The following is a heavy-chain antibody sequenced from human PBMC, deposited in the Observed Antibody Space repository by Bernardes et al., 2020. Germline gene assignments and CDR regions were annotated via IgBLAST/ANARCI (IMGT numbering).Heavy chain of an antibody. CDR2: ISAYNGNT. CDR1: GYTFTSYG. V-gene: IGHV1-18*01. CDR3: ARDDCSSTSCYGVTYYYGMDV. Sequence: ASVKVSCKASGYTFTSYGISWVRQAPGQGLEWMGWISAYNGNTNYAQKLQGRVTMTTDTSTSTAYMELRSPRSDDTAVYYCARDDCSSTSCYGVTYYYGMDVWGQGTTVTVSS. J-gene: IGHJ6*02. D-gene: IGHD2-2*01.